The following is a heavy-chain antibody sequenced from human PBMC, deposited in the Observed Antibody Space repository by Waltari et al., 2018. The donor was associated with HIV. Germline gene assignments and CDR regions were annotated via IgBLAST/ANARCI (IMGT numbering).Heavy chain of an antibody. CDR2: IKQDGSEK. CDR1: GFTFSIYW. V-gene: IGHV3-7*01. D-gene: IGHD1-26*01. J-gene: IGHJ4*02. CDR3: VSDGVRVGTFDY. Sequence: EVQLVESGVGLVQPGGSLRLSCAASGFTFSIYWMSWVRQAPGKGLEWVANIKQDGSEKYYVDSVKGRFTISRDNAKNSLYLQMNSLRAEDTAVYYCVSDGVRVGTFDYWGQGTLVTVSS.